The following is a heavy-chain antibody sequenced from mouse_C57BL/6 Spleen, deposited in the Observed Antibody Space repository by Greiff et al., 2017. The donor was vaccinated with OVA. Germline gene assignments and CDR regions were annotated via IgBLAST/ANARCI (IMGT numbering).Heavy chain of an antibody. CDR1: GYAFSSYW. CDR2: IYPGDGDT. V-gene: IGHV1-80*01. Sequence: VQLQQSGAELVKPGASVKISCKASGYAFSSYWMNWVKQRPGKGLEWIGQIYPGDGDTNYNGKFKGKATLTADKSSSTAYMQLSSLTSEDSAVYFCARQGLGSRSFAYWGQGTLVTVSA. D-gene: IGHD1-1*01. CDR3: ARQGLGSRSFAY. J-gene: IGHJ3*01.